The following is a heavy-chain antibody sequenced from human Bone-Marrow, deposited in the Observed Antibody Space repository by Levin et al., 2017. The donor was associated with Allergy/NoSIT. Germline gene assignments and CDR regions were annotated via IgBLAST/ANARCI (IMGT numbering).Heavy chain of an antibody. Sequence: PGESLKISCAASGLTFSNYGMHWVRQAPGKGLEWVALIWYDGSNKNYAESVKGRFTISRDNSRNTLYLQMNSLRAEDTALYYCARDAFITMVRGYLDYWGQGALVAVSS. D-gene: IGHD3-10*01. CDR3: ARDAFITMVRGYLDY. V-gene: IGHV3-33*01. J-gene: IGHJ4*02. CDR2: IWYDGSNK. CDR1: GLTFSNYG.